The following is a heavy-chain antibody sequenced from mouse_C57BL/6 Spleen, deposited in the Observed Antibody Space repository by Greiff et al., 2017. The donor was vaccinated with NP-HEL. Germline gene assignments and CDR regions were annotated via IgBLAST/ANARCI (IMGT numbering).Heavy chain of an antibody. CDR1: GYAFTNYL. Sequence: VQLQQSGAELVRPGTSVKVSCKASGYAFTNYLIEWVNQRPGQGLEWIGVINPGSGGTNYNEKFKGKATLTADKSSSTAYMQLSSLTSEDSAVYFCAREGARPYWGQGTLVTVSA. CDR2: INPGSGGT. D-gene: IGHD3-1*01. CDR3: AREGARPY. J-gene: IGHJ3*01. V-gene: IGHV1-54*01.